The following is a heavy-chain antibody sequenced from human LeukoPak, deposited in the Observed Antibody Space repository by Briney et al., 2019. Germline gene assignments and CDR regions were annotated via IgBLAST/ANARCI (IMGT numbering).Heavy chain of an antibody. CDR3: ARGLFPPYYSDPPGYAFDV. V-gene: IGHV3-72*01. D-gene: IGHD3-22*01. CDR2: TRNKAASYKT. Sequence: PGGSLRLSCAASGFTFGDHYMDWVRQAPGKGLEWVGRTRNKAASYKTEYAASVKGRFTISRDDSRNSLYLQMSSLQTEDTAVYYCARGLFPPYYSDPPGYAFDVWGQGTMVAVSS. CDR1: GFTFGDHY. J-gene: IGHJ3*01.